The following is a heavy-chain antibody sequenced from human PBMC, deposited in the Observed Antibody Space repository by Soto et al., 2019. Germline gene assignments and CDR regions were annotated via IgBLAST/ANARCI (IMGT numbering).Heavy chain of an antibody. V-gene: IGHV1-69*02. CDR3: ARGSLEYSSSDFDY. CDR1: GGTFSSYT. Sequence: SVKVSCKASGGTFSSYTISWVRQAPGQGLEWMGRIIPILGIANYAQKFQGRVTITADKSTSTAYMELSSLRSEDTAVYYCARGSLEYSSSDFDYWGQGTLVTVSS. D-gene: IGHD6-6*01. J-gene: IGHJ4*02. CDR2: IIPILGIA.